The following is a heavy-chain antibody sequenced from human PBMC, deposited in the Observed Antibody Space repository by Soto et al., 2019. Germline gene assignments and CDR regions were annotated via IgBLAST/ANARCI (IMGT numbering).Heavy chain of an antibody. CDR2: ISAYNGNT. V-gene: IGHV1-18*01. J-gene: IGHJ4*02. CDR3: ARGVYAAMVLHYFAY. CDR1: GYTFTTYG. D-gene: IGHD5-18*01. Sequence: ASVKVSCKASGYTFTTYGITWVRQAPGQGLEWMGWISAYNGNTNYAQKLQGRVTMTTDTSTSTAYMELRSLRSDDTAVYYCARGVYAAMVLHYFAYSGQGTLVTVSS.